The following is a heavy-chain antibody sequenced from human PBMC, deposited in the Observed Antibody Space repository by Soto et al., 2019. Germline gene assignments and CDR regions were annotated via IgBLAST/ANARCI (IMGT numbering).Heavy chain of an antibody. CDR2: TYSSGRT. CDR3: ARGQTIRAFEY. D-gene: IGHD4-17*01. Sequence: QVQLQASGPALLKASETLSLTRTVSGASLSVYTWNWIRQSPGKGLEWIGYTYSSGRTSYNPSLASRVTISVDTSLNQFSLKLNSVTAADTAVYFCARGQTIRAFEYWGQGALVSVSS. J-gene: IGHJ4*02. CDR1: GASLSVYT. V-gene: IGHV4-59*01.